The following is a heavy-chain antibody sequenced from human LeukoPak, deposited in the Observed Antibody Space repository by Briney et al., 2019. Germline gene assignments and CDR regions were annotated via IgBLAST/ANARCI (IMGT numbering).Heavy chain of an antibody. CDR1: GGTFSIYA. Sequence: GASVKVSCXASGGTFSIYAISWVRQAPGQGLEWMGGTIPIFGTANYAQKFQGRVTITTDESTSTAYMELSSLRSEDTAVYYCAVVVTPGGWGQGTLVTVSS. V-gene: IGHV1-69*05. J-gene: IGHJ4*02. CDR2: TIPIFGTA. D-gene: IGHD4-23*01. CDR3: AVVVTPGG.